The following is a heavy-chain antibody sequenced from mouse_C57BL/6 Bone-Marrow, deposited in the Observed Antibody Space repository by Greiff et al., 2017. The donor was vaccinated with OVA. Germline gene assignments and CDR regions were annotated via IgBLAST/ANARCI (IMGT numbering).Heavy chain of an antibody. J-gene: IGHJ1*03. Sequence: EVQLQQSGPELVKPGASVKIPCKASGYTFTDYNMDWVKQSHGKSLEWIGDINPNNGGTIYNQKFKGKATLTVDKSSSTAYMELRSLTSKDTAVYYCARWNYYGSILSYWYFDVWGTGTTVTVSS. CDR2: INPNNGGT. V-gene: IGHV1-18*01. D-gene: IGHD1-1*01. CDR1: GYTFTDYN. CDR3: ARWNYYGSILSYWYFDV.